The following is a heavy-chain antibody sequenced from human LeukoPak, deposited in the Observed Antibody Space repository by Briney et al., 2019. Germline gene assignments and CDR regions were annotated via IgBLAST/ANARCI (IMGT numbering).Heavy chain of an antibody. CDR2: INTDGSST. J-gene: IGHJ4*02. V-gene: IGHV3-74*01. CDR1: GFTFSSYW. Sequence: LSGGSLRLSCAASGFTFSSYWMHWVRQAPGKGLVWVSRINTDGSSTSYADSVKGRFTISRDIAKNTLYLQMNSLRAEDTAVYYCVRGWAGYYDSSGPDYWGQGTLVTVSS. CDR3: VRGWAGYYDSSGPDY. D-gene: IGHD3-22*01.